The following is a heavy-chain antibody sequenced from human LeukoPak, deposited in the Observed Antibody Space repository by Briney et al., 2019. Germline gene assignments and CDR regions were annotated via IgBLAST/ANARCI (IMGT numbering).Heavy chain of an antibody. J-gene: IGHJ6*04. CDR3: ARGNDYGDYVDNYYYYGMDV. V-gene: IGHV1-69*06. D-gene: IGHD4-17*01. CDR1: GGTFSSYA. Sequence: ASVKVSCKASGGTFSSYAISWVRQAPGQGLEWKGGIIPIFGTANYAQKFQGRVTITADKSTSTAYMELSSLRSEDTAVYYCARGNDYGDYVDNYYYYGMDVWGKGTTVTVSS. CDR2: IIPIFGTA.